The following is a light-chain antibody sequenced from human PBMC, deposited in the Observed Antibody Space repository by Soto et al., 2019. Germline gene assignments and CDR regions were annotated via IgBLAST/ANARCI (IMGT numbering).Light chain of an antibody. Sequence: QSALAQPSSVSGSPGQSITISYTGTSTDVGGYNYVSWYQHHSGKAPKLLIYEVTNRPSGISDRFSGSKSVNTASLTISGLQAEDVSDYYCGSYSSTDTPFVFGTGTKVTVL. V-gene: IGLV2-14*01. CDR3: GSYSSTDTPFV. CDR2: EVT. CDR1: STDVGGYNY. J-gene: IGLJ1*01.